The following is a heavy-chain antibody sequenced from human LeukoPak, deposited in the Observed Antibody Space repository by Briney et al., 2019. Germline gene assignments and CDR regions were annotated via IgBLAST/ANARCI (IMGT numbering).Heavy chain of an antibody. V-gene: IGHV4-38-2*02. Sequence: SETLSLTCTVSGYSISSGSYWGWIRQPPGKGLEWIGNIYHSGSTYYNPSLKSRVTISVDTSKNQFSLKLSSVTAADTAVHYCVRVHVNSGYYFGDAFDIWGQGTMVTVSS. CDR1: GYSISSGSY. D-gene: IGHD3-22*01. CDR3: VRVHVNSGYYFGDAFDI. CDR2: IYHSGST. J-gene: IGHJ3*02.